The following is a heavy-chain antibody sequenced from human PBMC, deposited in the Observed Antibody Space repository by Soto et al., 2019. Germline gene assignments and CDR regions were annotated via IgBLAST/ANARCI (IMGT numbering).Heavy chain of an antibody. J-gene: IGHJ5*02. Sequence: PSETLSLTCSFSGGSVTSCNYYWTWIRQRPGKGLEWIGHIFNSGNAYYNPSLKRRAAISADTSKNQFSLRLTSVTAADAAVYFCARDGSAHVTAATRWLDPWGQGTLVTVSS. V-gene: IGHV4-31*03. CDR1: GGSVTSCNYY. CDR3: ARDGSAHVTAATRWLDP. D-gene: IGHD6-13*01. CDR2: IFNSGNA.